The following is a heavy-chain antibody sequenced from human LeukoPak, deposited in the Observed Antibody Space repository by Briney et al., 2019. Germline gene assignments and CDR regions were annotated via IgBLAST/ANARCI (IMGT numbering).Heavy chain of an antibody. CDR2: ISGSPGST. D-gene: IGHD4-17*01. V-gene: IGHV3-23*01. Sequence: PGGSLRLSCAASGFTLSSYAMSWVRQAQGKGLEWVSAISGSPGSTYYADSVKGRFTISRDNAKNSLYLQMNSLRAEDTAVYYCARDLYSPTGDFDYWGQGTLVTVSS. CDR3: ARDLYSPTGDFDY. CDR1: GFTLSSYA. J-gene: IGHJ4*02.